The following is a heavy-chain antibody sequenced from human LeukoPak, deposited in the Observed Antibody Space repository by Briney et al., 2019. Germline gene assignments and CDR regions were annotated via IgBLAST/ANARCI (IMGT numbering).Heavy chain of an antibody. D-gene: IGHD3-10*01. CDR3: ARVTITMVRGVPSPRNYYYYGMDV. Sequence: SETLSLTCTVSGGSISSGDYYWSWIRQPPGTGLERIGYIYYSGSTYYNPSLKSRVTISVDTSKNQFSLKLSSVTAADTAVYYCARVTITMVRGVPSPRNYYYYGMDVWGKGTTVTVSS. CDR1: GGSISSGDYY. V-gene: IGHV4-30-4*01. J-gene: IGHJ6*04. CDR2: IYYSGST.